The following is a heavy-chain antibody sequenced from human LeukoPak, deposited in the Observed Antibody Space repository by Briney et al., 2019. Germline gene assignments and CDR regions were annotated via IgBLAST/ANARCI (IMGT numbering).Heavy chain of an antibody. Sequence: GGALRLSCASSGFTFSSYVMSWLRQAPGKGLEWVSAINGRGGSTFYADSVKGRFTISRDNSKNTLYLQMNSLRAEDTAVYYCAKDFDLGGTGSYYNLFDHWGQGTLVTVSS. CDR1: GFTFSSYV. CDR2: INGRGGST. V-gene: IGHV3-23*01. J-gene: IGHJ5*02. D-gene: IGHD3-10*01. CDR3: AKDFDLGGTGSYYNLFDH.